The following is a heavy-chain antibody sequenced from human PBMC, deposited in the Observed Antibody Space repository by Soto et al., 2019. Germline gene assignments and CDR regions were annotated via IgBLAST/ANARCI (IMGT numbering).Heavy chain of an antibody. J-gene: IGHJ5*02. CDR1: GISIDNYY. V-gene: IGHV4-4*07. CDR2: IYSSGTT. CDR3: VRDVGGSGWFAP. Sequence: PSETLSLTCTVSGISIDNYYCGWIRQSAGKGLEWIGRIYSSGTTNYNPSLKSRVTMSVDMSKSQFSLNVRSVTAADTAVYYCVRDVGGSGWFAPWGQGTLVTVSS.